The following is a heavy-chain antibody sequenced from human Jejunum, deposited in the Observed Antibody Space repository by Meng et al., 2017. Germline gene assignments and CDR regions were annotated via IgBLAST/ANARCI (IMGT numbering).Heavy chain of an antibody. D-gene: IGHD2-21*02. Sequence: GESLKISCKGSGYTFSTYWIAWVRQMPGKGLEWMGIIYPGDSDTRYSPSFQGQVTISADKSISTAYLQWSSLKASDTAMYYCARRRYDCGGDCHLFDSWGQGTRVTVSS. J-gene: IGHJ4*02. CDR2: IYPGDSDT. CDR3: ARRRYDCGGDCHLFDS. CDR1: GYTFSTYW. V-gene: IGHV5-51*01.